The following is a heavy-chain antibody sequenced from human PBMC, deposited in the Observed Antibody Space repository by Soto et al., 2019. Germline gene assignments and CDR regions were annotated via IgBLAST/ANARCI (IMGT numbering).Heavy chain of an antibody. CDR2: VSASGGIT. D-gene: IGHD2-15*01. J-gene: IGHJ4*02. CDR1: GFTFSIYD. V-gene: IGHV3-23*01. Sequence: GGSLRLSCAASGFTFSIYDMSWVRHAPGKGLEWVSGVSASGGITSYADSAKGRFTISRDNAKNTMFLQMNSLRAEDTAVYFCAKGDCSGGRCYRGFDYWGQGTLVTVSS. CDR3: AKGDCSGGRCYRGFDY.